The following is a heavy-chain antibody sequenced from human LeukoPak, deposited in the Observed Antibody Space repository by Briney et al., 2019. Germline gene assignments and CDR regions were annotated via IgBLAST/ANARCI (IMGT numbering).Heavy chain of an antibody. CDR2: IYHSGST. CDR1: GYSISSGYY. CDR3: AREYGSGSYHIR. D-gene: IGHD3-10*01. V-gene: IGHV4-38-2*02. Sequence: SETLSLTCTVSGYSISSGYYWGWIRQPPGQGLEWIGSIYHSGSTYYNPSLKSRVTISVDTSKNQFSLKLSSVTAADTAVYYCAREYGSGSYHIRWGQGTLVTVSS. J-gene: IGHJ4*02.